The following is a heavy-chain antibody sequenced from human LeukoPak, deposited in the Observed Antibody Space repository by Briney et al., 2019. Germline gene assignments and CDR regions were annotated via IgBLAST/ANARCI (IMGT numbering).Heavy chain of an antibody. CDR2: ISGSGTII. CDR1: GFTFSDYY. D-gene: IGHD6-13*01. J-gene: IGHJ6*03. CDR3: ARRVAAAGSTGLRYIDF. Sequence: PGGSLRLSCAASGFTFSDYYMSWIRQAPGKGLEWVSYISGSGTIIYDADSVKGRFTISRDNGNNSLYLQMNSLRAEDTAVYYCARRVAAAGSTGLRYIDFWAKGPRSPSP. V-gene: IGHV3-11*04.